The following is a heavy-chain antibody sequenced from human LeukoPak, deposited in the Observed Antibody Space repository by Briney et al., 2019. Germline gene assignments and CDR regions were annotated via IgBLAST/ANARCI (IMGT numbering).Heavy chain of an antibody. CDR3: AKHADCSGRPRAGFDH. Sequence: GGSLRLSCAASGFTFNYAMTWARQPPGKGLEWVSAISGSGGSTYYADSVKGRFTISKDNSKNTLYLLMSSLRPEDTAVYYCAKHADCSGRPRAGFDHWGQGTLVTVSS. J-gene: IGHJ4*02. CDR1: GFTFNYA. CDR2: ISGSGGST. V-gene: IGHV3-23*01. D-gene: IGHD2-15*01.